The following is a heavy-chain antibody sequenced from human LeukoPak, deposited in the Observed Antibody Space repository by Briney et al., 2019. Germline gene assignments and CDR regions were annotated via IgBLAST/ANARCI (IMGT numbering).Heavy chain of an antibody. Sequence: GESLKISCKGSGYSFTSYWIGWVRQMPGKGLEWMGIIYPGDSDTRYSPSFQGQVTISADKSISTAYLQWSSLKASDTAMYYCARKATYTYYYGSGTWAFDIWGQGTMVTVSP. J-gene: IGHJ3*02. CDR1: GYSFTSYW. D-gene: IGHD3-10*01. CDR3: ARKATYTYYYGSGTWAFDI. CDR2: IYPGDSDT. V-gene: IGHV5-51*01.